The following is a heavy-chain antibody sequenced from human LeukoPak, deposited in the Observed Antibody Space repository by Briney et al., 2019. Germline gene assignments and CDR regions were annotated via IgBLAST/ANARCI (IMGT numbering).Heavy chain of an antibody. J-gene: IGHJ4*02. V-gene: IGHV1-46*01. CDR1: GYTFTSYY. Sequence: ASVKVSCKASGYTFTSYYMLWVRQAPGHGLECMGIINPIGGSTSYAQKFQGRVTMTRDMSTSSVYMELSSLRSEDTAVYYCARVLPYDYGDESSDWDYWGQGTLVTVSS. D-gene: IGHD4-17*01. CDR2: INPIGGST. CDR3: ARVLPYDYGDESSDWDY.